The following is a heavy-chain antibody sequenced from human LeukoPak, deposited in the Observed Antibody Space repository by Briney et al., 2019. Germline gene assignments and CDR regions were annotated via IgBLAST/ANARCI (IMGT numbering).Heavy chain of an antibody. J-gene: IGHJ3*02. V-gene: IGHV4-39*07. D-gene: IGHD3-10*01. CDR3: ARSDGYGLVGI. CDR1: GGSISSSSYY. CDR2: IYYSGST. Sequence: SETLSLTCTVSGGSISSSSYYWGWIRQPPGKGLEWIGSIYYSGSTYYNPSLKSRVTISVDTSKNQFSLKLRSVTAADTAVYYCARSDGYGLVGIWGQGTMVTVSS.